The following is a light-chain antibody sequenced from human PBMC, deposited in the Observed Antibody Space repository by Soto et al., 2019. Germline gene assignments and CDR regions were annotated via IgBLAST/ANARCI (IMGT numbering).Light chain of an antibody. Sequence: EVVLTQSPATLSLSPGESATLSCRASQSVSVNFAWYQQKPGQAPRLLIYGASSRATGIPDRFSGSGSGTDFTLTISRLEPEDFAVYYCQQYGTSPLTFGGGTKVEIK. CDR1: QSVSVN. CDR2: GAS. CDR3: QQYGTSPLT. J-gene: IGKJ4*01. V-gene: IGKV3-20*01.